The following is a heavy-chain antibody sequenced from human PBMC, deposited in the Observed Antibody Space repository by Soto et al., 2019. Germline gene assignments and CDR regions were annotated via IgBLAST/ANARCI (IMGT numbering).Heavy chain of an antibody. J-gene: IGHJ3*02. CDR1: GYTVTGYY. D-gene: IGHD3-22*01. Sequence: ASVKVSCNASGYTVTGYYMHWVRQAPGQGLEWMGWINPNSGGTNYAQKFQGWVTMTRDTSISTAYMELSRLRSDDTAVYYCARGGIDSSGYPDAFDIWGQGTMVTVSS. CDR2: INPNSGGT. CDR3: ARGGIDSSGYPDAFDI. V-gene: IGHV1-2*04.